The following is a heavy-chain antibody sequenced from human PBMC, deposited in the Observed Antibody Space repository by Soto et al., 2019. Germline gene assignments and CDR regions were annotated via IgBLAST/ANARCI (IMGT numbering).Heavy chain of an antibody. D-gene: IGHD3-9*01. CDR3: ARESSENYDILTGYYPNYHEYGMDG. J-gene: IGHJ6*02. V-gene: IGHV3-21*01. CDR1: GFTFSSYS. Sequence: EVQLVESGGGLVKPGGSLRLSCAASGFTFSSYSMNWVRQAPGKGLEWVSSISSSSSYIYYADSVKGRFTISRDNAKNSLYLQMNSLRAEDTAVYYCARESSENYDILTGYYPNYHEYGMDGWGQGTTVTVSS. CDR2: ISSSSSYI.